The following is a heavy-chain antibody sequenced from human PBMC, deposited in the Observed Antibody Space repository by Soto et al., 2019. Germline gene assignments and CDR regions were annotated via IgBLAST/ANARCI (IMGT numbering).Heavy chain of an antibody. Sequence: ASVKVSCKAVDYSFTSLGLSWVRQAPGQGLEWMGWISGYNGNTKYAQRLQGRVTMTTDASTSTAYMELRGLTSDDTAIYYCARDQSTGWFGKESGMDVWGQGTTVTVPS. CDR2: ISGYNGNT. V-gene: IGHV1-18*01. J-gene: IGHJ6*02. CDR1: DYSFTSLG. CDR3: ARDQSTGWFGKESGMDV. D-gene: IGHD6-19*01.